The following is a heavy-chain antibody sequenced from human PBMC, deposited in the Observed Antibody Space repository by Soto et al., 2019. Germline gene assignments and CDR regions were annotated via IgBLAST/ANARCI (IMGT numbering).Heavy chain of an antibody. J-gene: IGHJ3*02. CDR3: VKHRGNPSGAFDI. Sequence: EVQLLESGGGLVQPGGSLRLSCVASGFTLSTYAMSWVRQAPGKGLEWVSGITGSGGSTYYADSVKGRFTISRDTSKSTVSLHMNSMRAEDTAVYYGVKHRGNPSGAFDIWGQGTMVTVSS. CDR2: ITGSGGST. V-gene: IGHV3-23*01. D-gene: IGHD3-16*01. CDR1: GFTLSTYA.